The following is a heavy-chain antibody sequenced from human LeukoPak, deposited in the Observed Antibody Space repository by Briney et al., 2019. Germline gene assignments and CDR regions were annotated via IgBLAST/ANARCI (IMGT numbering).Heavy chain of an antibody. CDR2: ISGSGGST. CDR1: GFSFRHYG. Sequence: GGSLRLSCAASGFSFRHYGMSWVRQAPGKGLEWISGISGSGGSTYYADSVKGRFTISRDNSKNRLYLQMSSLRAEDTAVYYCAKDREGTSGWYGDAFDVWGQGTMVTISS. CDR3: AKDREGTSGWYGDAFDV. J-gene: IGHJ3*01. V-gene: IGHV3-23*01. D-gene: IGHD6-19*01.